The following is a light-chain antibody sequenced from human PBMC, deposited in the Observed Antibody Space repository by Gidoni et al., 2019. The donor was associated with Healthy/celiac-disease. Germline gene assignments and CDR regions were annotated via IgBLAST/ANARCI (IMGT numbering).Light chain of an antibody. CDR3: QVWDSSSDHPV. CDR2: YDS. J-gene: IGLJ2*01. Sequence: SYVLTQPPSVSVAPGKTARITCGGNNIGSKSVHWYQQKPGQAPVLVIYYDSDRPSGTPERFSGSNSGTTATLTISRVEAGEEADYYCQVWDSSSDHPVFGGGTKLTVL. V-gene: IGLV3-21*04. CDR1: NIGSKS.